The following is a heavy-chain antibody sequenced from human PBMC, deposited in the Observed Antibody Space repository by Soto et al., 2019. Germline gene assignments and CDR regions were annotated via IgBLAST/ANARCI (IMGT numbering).Heavy chain of an antibody. V-gene: IGHV3-53*01. CDR1: GFTVSSNY. CDR2: IYSGGST. D-gene: IGHD3-3*01. CDR3: ARAPRYDFWSGYTATYGMDV. J-gene: IGHJ6*02. Sequence: GGSLRLSCAASGFTVSSNYMSWVRQAPGKGLEWVSVIYSGGSTYYADSVKGRFTISRGNSKNTLYLQMNSLRAEDTAVYYCARAPRYDFWSGYTATYGMDVWGQGTTVTVSS.